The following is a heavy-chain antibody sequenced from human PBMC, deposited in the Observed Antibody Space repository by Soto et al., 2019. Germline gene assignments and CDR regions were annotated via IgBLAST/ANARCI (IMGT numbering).Heavy chain of an antibody. CDR3: AKVSAWFGEYYFDY. Sequence: PGGSLRLSCAASGFTFSIYAMSWFRQAPGKGLEWVSAISGSGGSTYYADSVKGRFTISRDNSKNTLYLQMNSLRAEDTAVYYCAKVSAWFGEYYFDYWGQGTLVTVSS. D-gene: IGHD3-10*01. V-gene: IGHV3-23*01. CDR2: ISGSGGST. CDR1: GFTFSIYA. J-gene: IGHJ4*02.